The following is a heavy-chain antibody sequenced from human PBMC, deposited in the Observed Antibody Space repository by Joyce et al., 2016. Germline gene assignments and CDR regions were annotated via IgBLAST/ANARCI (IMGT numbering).Heavy chain of an antibody. CDR2: INYSGST. D-gene: IGHD5-12*01. CDR1: SGSISIYY. V-gene: IGHV4-59*01. J-gene: IGHJ5*02. Sequence: QVQLQESGPGLVKPSETLSLTCTVSSGSISIYYWTWIRQPPGKGLEWIVSINYSGSTNYCPSLKSRVTISVDTSKNQFALKLGSVTAADTAVYYCARVSHGGYVGAWGQGTLVTVSS. CDR3: ARVSHGGYVGA.